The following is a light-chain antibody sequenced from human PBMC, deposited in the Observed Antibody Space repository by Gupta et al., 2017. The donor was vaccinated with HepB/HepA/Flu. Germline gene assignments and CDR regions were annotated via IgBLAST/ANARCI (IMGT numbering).Light chain of an antibody. Sequence: QPRSVSGSPGQSVTISCTGTSNDIGNYNYVSWYQQNPGKASKLIIYDVNKRTSGVPDRFSGSKSGNTASLTISELQAEDEADYYCCSYAGGYMFIVGTGT. CDR1: SNDIGNYNY. CDR3: CSYAGGYMFI. V-gene: IGLV2-11*01. J-gene: IGLJ1*01. CDR2: DVN.